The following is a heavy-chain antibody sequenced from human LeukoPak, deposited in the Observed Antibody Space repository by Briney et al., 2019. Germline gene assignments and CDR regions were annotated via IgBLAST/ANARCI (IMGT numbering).Heavy chain of an antibody. V-gene: IGHV3-7*03. CDR3: AKAIHSGSTMPGD. J-gene: IGHJ4*02. D-gene: IGHD1-26*01. Sequence: GGSLRLSCAASGFTFSSFWMSWVRQAPGKGLEWVAHIKRDGSEKYYVDSVKGRFTISRDNAKNSLYLQMNSLRAEDTAVYYCAKAIHSGSTMPGDWGQGTLVTVSS. CDR2: IKRDGSEK. CDR1: GFTFSSFW.